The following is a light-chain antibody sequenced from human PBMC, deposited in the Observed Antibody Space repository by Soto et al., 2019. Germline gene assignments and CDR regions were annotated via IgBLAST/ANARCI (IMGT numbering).Light chain of an antibody. CDR3: QSYDSSLTGSI. J-gene: IGLJ1*01. V-gene: IGLV1-51*01. CDR2: DND. Sequence: QSVLTQPPSVSAAPGQKVTISCSGSSSNIGDNFVSWYQQLPGTAPKILIYDNDKRPSGIPDRFSGSKSGTSATLAITGLQTGDEADYYCQSYDSSLTGSIFGTGTKVTVL. CDR1: SSNIGDNF.